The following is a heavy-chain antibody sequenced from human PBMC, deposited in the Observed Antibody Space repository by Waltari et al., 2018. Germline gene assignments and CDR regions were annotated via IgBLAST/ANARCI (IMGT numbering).Heavy chain of an antibody. Sequence: QVQLQESGPGLVKPSETLSLTCTVSGGSISSYYWSWIRQPPGKGLEWIGYIYYSGSTNDNPSLKSRVTISVDTSKNQFSLKLSSVTAADTAVYYCATGQAEDYYYYGMDVWGQGTTVTVSS. J-gene: IGHJ6*02. CDR1: GGSISSYY. CDR2: IYYSGST. V-gene: IGHV4-59*01. CDR3: ATGQAEDYYYYGMDV.